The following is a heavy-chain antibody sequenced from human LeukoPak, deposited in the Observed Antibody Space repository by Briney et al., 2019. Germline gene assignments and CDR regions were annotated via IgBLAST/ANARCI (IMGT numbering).Heavy chain of an antibody. CDR3: ARSASPYGDYED. Sequence: ASVKVSCKASGYTFTSYDINWVRQATGQGLEWMGWMNPNSGNTGYAQKFQGRVTMTRYTSISTAYMELSSLRSEDTAVYYCARSASPYGDYEDWGQGTLVTVSS. CDR1: GYTFTSYD. J-gene: IGHJ4*02. V-gene: IGHV1-8*01. D-gene: IGHD4-17*01. CDR2: MNPNSGNT.